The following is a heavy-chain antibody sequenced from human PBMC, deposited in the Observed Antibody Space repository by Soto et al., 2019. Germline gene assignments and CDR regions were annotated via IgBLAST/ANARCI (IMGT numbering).Heavy chain of an antibody. J-gene: IGHJ6*02. V-gene: IGHV4-34*01. CDR3: ARSSSATYYGINV. CDR2: INHSGST. CDR1: GGSFSGYY. D-gene: IGHD6-25*01. Sequence: SETLSLTCAVYGGSFSGYYWSWIRQPPGKGLEWIGEINHSGSTNYNPSLKSRVTISVDTSKNQFSLKLSSVTAADTAAYYCARSSSATYYGINVWGQGTTVTVSS.